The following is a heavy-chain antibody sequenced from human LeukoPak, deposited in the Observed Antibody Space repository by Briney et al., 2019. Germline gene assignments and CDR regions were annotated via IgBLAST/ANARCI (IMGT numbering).Heavy chain of an antibody. J-gene: IGHJ6*03. CDR2: INPSGGST. CDR3: ARGGYYTLEYYYYMEI. V-gene: IGHV1-46*01. CDR1: GYTFTSYY. Sequence: GASVKVSCKASGYTFTSYYMHWVRQAPGQGLEWMGIINPSGGSTSYAQKFQGRVTMTRDTSTSKVYMELSSLRSEDTAVYYCARGGYYTLEYYYYMEIWGKGTTVTVSS. D-gene: IGHD3-3*01.